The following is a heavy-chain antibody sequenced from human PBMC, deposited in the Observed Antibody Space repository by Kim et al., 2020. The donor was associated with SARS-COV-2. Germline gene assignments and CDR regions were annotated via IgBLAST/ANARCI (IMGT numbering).Heavy chain of an antibody. CDR2: IYYSGST. V-gene: IGHV4-31*03. CDR3: ARATMMTFGGVIDHFDY. J-gene: IGHJ4*02. D-gene: IGHD3-16*02. Sequence: SETLSLTCTVSGGSISSGGYYWSWIRQHPGKGLEWIGYIYYSGSTYYNPSLKSRVTISVDTSKNQFSLKLSSVTAADTAVYYCARATMMTFGGVIDHFDYWGQGTLVTVSS. CDR1: GGSISSGGYY.